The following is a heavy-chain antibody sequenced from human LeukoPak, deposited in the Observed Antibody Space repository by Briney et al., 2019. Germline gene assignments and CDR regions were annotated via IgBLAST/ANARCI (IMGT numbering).Heavy chain of an antibody. CDR3: ARDRPYLWFGEADAFDI. J-gene: IGHJ3*02. D-gene: IGHD3-10*01. CDR2: ISAYNGNT. Sequence: GASVKVSCKASGYTFTSYGISWVRQAPGQGLEWMGWISAYNGNTNYAQKLQGRVTMTTDTSTSTAYMELRSLRSDDTAVYYCARDRPYLWFGEADAFDIWGQGTMVTVSS. V-gene: IGHV1-18*01. CDR1: GYTFTSYG.